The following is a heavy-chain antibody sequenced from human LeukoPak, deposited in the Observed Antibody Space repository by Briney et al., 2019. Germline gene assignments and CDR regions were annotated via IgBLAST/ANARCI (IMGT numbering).Heavy chain of an antibody. D-gene: IGHD3-9*01. CDR2: IYYSGST. CDR3: ASQYYDILTGYYTAPFDY. CDR1: GGSLSSYY. V-gene: IGHV4-59*01. Sequence: PSETLSLTCTVSGGSLSSYYWSWIRQPPGKGLEWIGYIYYSGSTNYNPSLKSRVTISVDTSKNQFSLKLSSVTAADTAVYYCASQYYDILTGYYTAPFDYWGQGTLVTVSS. J-gene: IGHJ4*02.